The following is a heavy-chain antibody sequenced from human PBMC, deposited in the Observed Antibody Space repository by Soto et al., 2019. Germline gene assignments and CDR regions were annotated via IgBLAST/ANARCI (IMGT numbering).Heavy chain of an antibody. V-gene: IGHV3-30-3*01. CDR1: GFTFSSYV. Sequence: GGSLRLSCAASGFTFSSYVIYWVRQAPGKGLECVALISHDGSKKHYADSVKGRFTISRDYSNDTFYLQMNSLRDEDTAVFHCVASGLSFDYWGQGTLVTV. J-gene: IGHJ4*02. CDR3: VASGLSFDY. D-gene: IGHD3-16*02. CDR2: ISHDGSKK.